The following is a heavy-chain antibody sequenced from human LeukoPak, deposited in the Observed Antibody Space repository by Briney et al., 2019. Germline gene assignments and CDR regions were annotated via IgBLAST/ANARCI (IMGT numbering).Heavy chain of an antibody. J-gene: IGHJ4*02. V-gene: IGHV4-34*01. CDR3: ARWRVIAAAGIDY. CDR1: GGSFSGYY. D-gene: IGHD6-13*01. CDR2: INHSGST. Sequence: SETLSLTCAVYGGSFSGYYWSWIRQPPGKGLEWIGEINHSGSTNYNPSLKSRVTISVDTSKNQFSMKLSSVTAADTAVYYCARWRVIAAAGIDYWGQGTLVTVSS.